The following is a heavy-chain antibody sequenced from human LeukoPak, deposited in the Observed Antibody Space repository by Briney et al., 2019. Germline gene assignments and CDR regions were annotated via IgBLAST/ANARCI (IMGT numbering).Heavy chain of an antibody. D-gene: IGHD2-15*01. CDR3: AKASAGTCSGARCYYFDS. J-gene: IGHJ4*02. CDR2: FSGSVDTT. CDR1: GCTFTTYA. V-gene: IGHV3-23*01. Sequence: PGGSLRLSCAASGCTFTTYAMSWVRQTPGKGLEWVSTFSGSVDTTYHADSVKGRFTISRDNYKNTVYLQMNSLRAEDTAVYYCAKASAGTCSGARCYYFDSWGQGTPVTVSS.